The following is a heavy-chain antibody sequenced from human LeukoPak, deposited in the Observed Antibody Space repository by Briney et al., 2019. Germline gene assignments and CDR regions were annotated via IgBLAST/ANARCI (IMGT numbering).Heavy chain of an antibody. CDR1: GGSINSDY. V-gene: IGHV4-59*01. Sequence: SETLSLTCSVSGGSINSDYWSWIRQPPGKGLEWIGYIYYSGSTNYNPSLKSRVIISVDTSKNQFSPKLSSVTAADTAVYYCARAWTLGDYVDYWGQGTLVTVSS. CDR2: IYYSGST. CDR3: ARAWTLGDYVDY. D-gene: IGHD3/OR15-3a*01. J-gene: IGHJ4*02.